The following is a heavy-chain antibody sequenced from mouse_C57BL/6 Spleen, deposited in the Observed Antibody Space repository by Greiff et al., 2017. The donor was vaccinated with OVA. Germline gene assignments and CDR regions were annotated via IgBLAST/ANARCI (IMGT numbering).Heavy chain of an antibody. CDR1: GYTFTDYN. CDR3: ARDYYYGSTWFAY. J-gene: IGHJ3*01. V-gene: IGHV1-22*01. D-gene: IGHD1-1*01. CDR2: INPNNGGT. Sequence: EVQRVESGPELVKPGASVKMSCKASGYTFTDYNMHWVKQSHGKSLEWIGYINPNNGGTSYNQKFKGKATLTVNKSSSTAYMELRSLTSEDSAVYYCARDYYYGSTWFAYWGQGTLVTVSA.